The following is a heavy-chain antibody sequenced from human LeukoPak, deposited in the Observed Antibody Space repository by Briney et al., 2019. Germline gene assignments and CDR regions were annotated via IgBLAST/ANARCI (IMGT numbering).Heavy chain of an antibody. CDR1: GVTFISYG. CDR3: AGNSRRDCSSTSCYGAGY. CDR2: ISYDGSGK. Sequence: GSLLLSCAAAGVTFISYGMQWFRRAPGRGLEGVAVISYDGSGKYYEDSVKGRFTISSDNSKNTLYLQMNSLRAENTAMYYYAGNSRRDCSSTSCYGAGYWGQGTLVTVSS. D-gene: IGHD2-2*01. J-gene: IGHJ4*02. V-gene: IGHV3-30*03.